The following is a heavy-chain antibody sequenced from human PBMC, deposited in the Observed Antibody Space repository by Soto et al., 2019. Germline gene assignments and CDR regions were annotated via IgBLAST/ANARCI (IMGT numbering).Heavy chain of an antibody. D-gene: IGHD3-10*01. CDR1: GYTFTSYD. V-gene: IGHV1-8*01. CDR3: ARGVGSGTYYNQYNWFDP. Sequence: AASVKVSCKASGYTFTSYDINWVRQATGQGLEWMGWMNPNSGNTGHAQKFQGRVTMTTDTSMSTAYMELSSLRSDDTAVYYCARGVGSGTYYNQYNWFDPWGQGTLVTVSS. J-gene: IGHJ5*02. CDR2: MNPNSGNT.